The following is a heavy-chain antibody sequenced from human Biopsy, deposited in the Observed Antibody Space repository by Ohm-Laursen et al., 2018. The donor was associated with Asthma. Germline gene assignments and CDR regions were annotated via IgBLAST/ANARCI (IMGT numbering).Heavy chain of an antibody. CDR1: GGTFSNFA. D-gene: IGHD6-19*01. Sequence: ASVKVSCKAPGGTFSNFAISWVRQAPGQGLEWLGGIMTVFGTTNYAQKFQGRVTITADESTSTAYMEVTSLRSEDTAIYYCARRQVGYSSGWSLLLKKIYYSGMDVWGQGTAVTVSS. J-gene: IGHJ6*02. CDR3: ARRQVGYSSGWSLLLKKIYYSGMDV. V-gene: IGHV1-69*13. CDR2: IMTVFGTT.